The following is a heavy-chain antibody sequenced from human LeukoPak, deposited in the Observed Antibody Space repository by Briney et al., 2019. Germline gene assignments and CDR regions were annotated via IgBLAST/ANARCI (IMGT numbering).Heavy chain of an antibody. CDR3: AKDQQQLSYSNWFDP. CDR1: GFTFSSYA. D-gene: IGHD6-13*01. CDR2: ISGSGGST. Sequence: GGSLRLSCAASGFTFSSYAMSWVRQAPGKGLEWVSAISGSGGSTYYADSVKGRFTISRDNSKNTLYLQMNSLRAEDTAVYYCAKDQQQLSYSNWFDPWGQGTLVTVSS. J-gene: IGHJ5*02. V-gene: IGHV3-23*01.